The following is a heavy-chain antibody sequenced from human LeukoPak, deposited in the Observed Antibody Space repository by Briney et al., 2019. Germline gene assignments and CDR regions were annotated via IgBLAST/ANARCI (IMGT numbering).Heavy chain of an antibody. CDR3: ARSRYWNDPYYFDY. D-gene: IGHD1-1*01. J-gene: IGHJ4*02. CDR2: ISSSGSTI. CDR1: GFTFSSYE. Sequence: PGGSLRLSCAASGFTFSSYEMNWVRQAPGKGLEWVSYISSSGSTIYYADSVKGRFTISRDNAKNSLYLQMNSLRAEDTAVYYCARSRYWNDPYYFDYWGQGTLVTVSS. V-gene: IGHV3-48*03.